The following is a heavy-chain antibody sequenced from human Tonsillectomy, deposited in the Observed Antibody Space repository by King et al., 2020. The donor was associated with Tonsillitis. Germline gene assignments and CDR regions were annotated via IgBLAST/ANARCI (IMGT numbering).Heavy chain of an antibody. Sequence: QLVQSGGVVVQPGGSLRLSCAASGFTFDDYTMHWVRQAPGKGLEWVSIISWDGGSTYYADSVKGRFTISRDNSKNSLYLQMNSLSTEDTALYYCAKDIWPVVEAPRYEYWGQGTLVTVSS. V-gene: IGHV3-43*01. CDR1: GFTFDDYT. CDR3: AKDIWPVVEAPRYEY. CDR2: ISWDGGST. J-gene: IGHJ4*02. D-gene: IGHD2-2*01.